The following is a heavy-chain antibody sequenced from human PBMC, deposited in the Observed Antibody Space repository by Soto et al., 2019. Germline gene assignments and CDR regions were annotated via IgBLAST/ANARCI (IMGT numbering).Heavy chain of an antibody. J-gene: IGHJ6*02. V-gene: IGHV3-30-3*01. D-gene: IGHD3-3*01. CDR3: ARELTIFGVVIDNYYYYGMDV. CDR1: GFTFSSYA. Sequence: GGSLRLSCAASGFTFSSYAMHWVRQAPGKGLEWVAVISYDGSNKYYADSVKGRFTISRDNSKNTLYLQMNSLRAEDTAVYYCARELTIFGVVIDNYYYYGMDVWGQGTTVTVSS. CDR2: ISYDGSNK.